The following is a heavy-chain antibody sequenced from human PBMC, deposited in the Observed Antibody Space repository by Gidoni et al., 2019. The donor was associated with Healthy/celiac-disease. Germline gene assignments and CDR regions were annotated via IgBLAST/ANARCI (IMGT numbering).Heavy chain of an antibody. CDR2: IWYDGSNK. CDR3: ARDRRYSSGRRSPKDY. Sequence: QVQLVESGGGVVQPGRSLRLSCAASGFTFSSYGMHWVRQAPGKGLEWVAVIWYDGSNKYYADSVKGRFTISRDNSKNTLYLQMNSLRAEDTAVYYCARDRRYSSGRRSPKDYWGQGTLVTVSS. V-gene: IGHV3-33*01. CDR1: GFTFSSYG. J-gene: IGHJ4*02. D-gene: IGHD6-19*01.